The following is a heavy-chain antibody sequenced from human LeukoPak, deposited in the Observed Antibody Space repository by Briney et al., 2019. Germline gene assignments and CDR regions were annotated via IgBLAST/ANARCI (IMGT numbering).Heavy chain of an antibody. V-gene: IGHV4-61*02. CDR2: IYSSGST. CDR3: ARVKSGWYYFDY. J-gene: IGHJ4*02. Sequence: SETLSLTCTVSGGSISSSSYYWSWIRQPAGKGLEWIGRIYSSGSTDYNPSLKSRVAISVDTSKNQFSLNLSSVTAADTAIYYCARVKSGWYYFDYWGQGTLVTVSS. D-gene: IGHD6-19*01. CDR1: GGSISSSSYY.